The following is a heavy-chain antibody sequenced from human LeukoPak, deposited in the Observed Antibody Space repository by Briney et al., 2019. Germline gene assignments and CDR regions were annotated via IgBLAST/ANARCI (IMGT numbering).Heavy chain of an antibody. J-gene: IGHJ4*02. V-gene: IGHV4-38-2*02. CDR1: GGSISSGYY. CDR3: ARDRVLRYFDWLLPIFDY. D-gene: IGHD3-9*01. CDR2: IYHSGST. Sequence: SQTLSLTCTVSGGSISSGYYWGWIRQPPGKGLEWIGSIYHSGSTYYNPSLKSRVTISVDTSKNQFSLKLSSVTAADTAVYYCARDRVLRYFDWLLPIFDYWGQGTLVTVSS.